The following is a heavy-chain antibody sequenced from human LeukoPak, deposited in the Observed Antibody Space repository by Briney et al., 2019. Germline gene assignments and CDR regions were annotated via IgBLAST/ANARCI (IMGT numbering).Heavy chain of an antibody. J-gene: IGHJ5*02. CDR3: ARTSIYYDSSCYRS. CDR2: INHSGST. CDR1: GGSFSGYY. D-gene: IGHD3-22*01. V-gene: IGHV4-34*01. Sequence: SETLSLTCAVYGGSFSGYYWSWIRQPPGKGLDWIGEINHSGSTNYSPSLKSRVTISVDTSKNQFSLKLSSVTAADTAVYYCARTSIYYDSSCYRSWGQGTLVTVSS.